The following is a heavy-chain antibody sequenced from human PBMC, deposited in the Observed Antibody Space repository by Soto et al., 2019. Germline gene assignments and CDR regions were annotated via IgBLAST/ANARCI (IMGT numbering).Heavy chain of an antibody. V-gene: IGHV1-69*01. CDR1: GGTFSSYT. CDR3: ATPYYLPLPAGGPGDTESFHH. J-gene: IGHJ1*01. D-gene: IGHD2-21*02. Sequence: QVQLVQSGADVKKPGSSVKVSCKASGGTFSSYTVGWVRQAPGQGLEWMGVLIPTFGKASYSQKFQGRVTITGGEATGTAYMELRSLRSGDRAVYYCATPYYLPLPAGGPGDTESFHHWGQGTLVTVPS. CDR2: LIPTFGKA.